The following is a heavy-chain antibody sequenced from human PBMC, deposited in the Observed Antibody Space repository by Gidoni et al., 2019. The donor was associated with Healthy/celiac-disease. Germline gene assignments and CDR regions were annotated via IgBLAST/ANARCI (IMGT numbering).Heavy chain of an antibody. CDR1: GFSLSNARMG. Sequence: QVTLKESGPVLVKPTETLTLTCTVSGFSLSNARMGVSWIRQPPGKALEWLAHIFSNDEKSYSTSLKSRLTISKDTSKSQVVLTMTNMDPVDTATYYCARIDDGYQLLLPDYWGQGTLVTVSS. D-gene: IGHD2-2*01. J-gene: IGHJ4*02. V-gene: IGHV2-26*01. CDR3: ARIDDGYQLLLPDY. CDR2: IFSNDEK.